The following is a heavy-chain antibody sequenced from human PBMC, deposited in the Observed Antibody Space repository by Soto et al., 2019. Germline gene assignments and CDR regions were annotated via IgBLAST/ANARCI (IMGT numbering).Heavy chain of an antibody. CDR2: IHSDGSST. J-gene: IGHJ6*02. D-gene: IGHD6-19*01. CDR1: GFTFSYYW. Sequence: GGSLRLSCAASGFTFSYYWMHWVRQAPGQGLVWVSRIHSDGSSTTYADSVKGRFTISRDNAKNTLYLQMNSLRAEDTAVYYFANLLDSSGWYGLDGMDVWGQGTTVTVSS. CDR3: ANLLDSSGWYGLDGMDV. V-gene: IGHV3-74*01.